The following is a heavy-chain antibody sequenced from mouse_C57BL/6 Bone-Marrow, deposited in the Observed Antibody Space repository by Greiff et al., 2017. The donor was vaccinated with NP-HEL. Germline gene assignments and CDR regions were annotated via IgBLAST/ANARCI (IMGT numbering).Heavy chain of an antibody. CDR3: ARQIYYYGSSLYYFDY. CDR2: ISGGGGNT. J-gene: IGHJ2*01. V-gene: IGHV5-9*01. Sequence: EVKVVESGGGLVKPGGSLKLSCAASGFTFSSYTMSWVRQTPEKRLEWVATISGGGGNTYYPDSVKGRFTISRDNAKNTLYLQMSSLRSEDTALYYCARQIYYYGSSLYYFDYWGQGTTLTVSS. D-gene: IGHD1-1*01. CDR1: GFTFSSYT.